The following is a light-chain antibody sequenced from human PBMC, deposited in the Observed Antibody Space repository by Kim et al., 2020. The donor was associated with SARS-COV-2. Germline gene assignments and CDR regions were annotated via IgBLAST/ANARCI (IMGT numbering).Light chain of an antibody. J-gene: IGKJ3*01. CDR1: QDIRNY. Sequence: DIQMTQSPSSLSASVGDRVTIACRASQDIRNYLAWYQQKPGTVPKLLIYAAATLQAGVPSRFSGSGSETDFTLTISSLQPEDVATYYCQKYNSAPFAFGPGTKVDI. CDR3: QKYNSAPFA. V-gene: IGKV1-27*01. CDR2: AAA.